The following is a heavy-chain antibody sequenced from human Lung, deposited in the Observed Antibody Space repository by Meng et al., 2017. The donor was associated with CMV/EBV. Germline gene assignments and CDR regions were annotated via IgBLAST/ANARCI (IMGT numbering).Heavy chain of an antibody. CDR2: IKQDGSEK. CDR3: AGTAAAGISWSEYFQH. V-gene: IGHV3-7*01. Sequence: GGSLRLSCAASGFTFSSYWMSWVRQAPGKGLEWVANIKQDGSEKYYVDSVKGRFTISRDNAKNSLYLQMNSLRVEDTAVYYCAGTAAAGISWSEYFQHWGQGTLVTVSS. D-gene: IGHD6-13*01. CDR1: GFTFSSYW. J-gene: IGHJ1*01.